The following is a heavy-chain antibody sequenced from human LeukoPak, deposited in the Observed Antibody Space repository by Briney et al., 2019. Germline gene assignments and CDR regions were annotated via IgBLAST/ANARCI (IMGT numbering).Heavy chain of an antibody. J-gene: IGHJ3*02. CDR1: GFAFSSYW. CDR3: ALDSSGYDAFDI. V-gene: IGHV3-7*01. D-gene: IGHD3-22*01. CDR2: IKQDGSEK. Sequence: GGSLRLSCAASGFAFSSYWMSWVRQAPGKGLEWVANIKQDGSEKYYVDSVKGRFTISRDNAKNSLYLQMNSLRAEDTAVYYCALDSSGYDAFDIWGQGTMVTVSS.